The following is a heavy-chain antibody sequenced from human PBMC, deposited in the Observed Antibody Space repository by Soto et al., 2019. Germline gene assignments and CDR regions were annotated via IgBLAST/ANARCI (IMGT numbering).Heavy chain of an antibody. CDR2: IIPIFGTA. CDR1: GGTFSSYA. V-gene: IGHV1-69*13. CDR3: AREGDIVVVPAATTTGFDP. Sequence: SVKVSCKASGGTFSSYAISWVRQAPGQGLEWMGGIIPIFGTANYAQKFQGRVTITADESTSTAYMELSSLRSEDTAVYYCAREGDIVVVPAATTTGFDPWGQGTLVTVSS. D-gene: IGHD2-2*01. J-gene: IGHJ5*02.